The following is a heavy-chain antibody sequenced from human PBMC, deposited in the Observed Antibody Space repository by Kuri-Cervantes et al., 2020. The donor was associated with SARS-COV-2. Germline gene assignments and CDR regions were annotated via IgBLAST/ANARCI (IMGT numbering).Heavy chain of an antibody. CDR2: IYASGST. Sequence: SETLSLTCTVSGGSISNYGYYWSWIRQPAGKGLEWIGFIYASGSTYYNPSLKSRVTISVDTSKNQFSLKLSSVTAADTAVYYCARATDYYDFWSGYYSSGQEIAFDIWGQGTMVTVSS. V-gene: IGHV4-61*10. CDR1: GGSISNYGYY. D-gene: IGHD3-3*01. CDR3: ARATDYYDFWSGYYSSGQEIAFDI. J-gene: IGHJ3*02.